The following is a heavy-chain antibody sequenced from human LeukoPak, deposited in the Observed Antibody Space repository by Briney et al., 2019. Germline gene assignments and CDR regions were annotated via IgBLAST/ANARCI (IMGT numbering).Heavy chain of an antibody. J-gene: IGHJ3*02. Sequence: GESLKISCKGSGFSFSTYWISWVRQMPGKGLEWMGTMDPSDSYTNYSPSFQGHVTISADKSISTAYLQWSSLKASDIAMYYCARHILGGPAFDMWGQGTMVTVSS. CDR2: MDPSDSYT. V-gene: IGHV5-10-1*01. CDR3: ARHILGGPAFDM. CDR1: GFSFSTYW. D-gene: IGHD1-26*01.